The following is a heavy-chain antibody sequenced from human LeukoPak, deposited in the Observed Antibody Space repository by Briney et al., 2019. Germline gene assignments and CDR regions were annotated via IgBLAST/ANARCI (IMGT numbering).Heavy chain of an antibody. CDR3: ARLIKGPDYYDSSGYPYWYFDL. CDR2: IYYSGNT. J-gene: IGHJ2*01. V-gene: IGHV4-59*08. CDR1: GASISSYY. Sequence: SETLSLTCTVSGASISSYYWNLIRQPPGKGLEWIGYIYYSGNTNYNPSLKSRVTMSVDTSKNQFSLKLSSVTAADTAVYYCARLIKGPDYYDSSGYPYWYFDLWGRGTLVTVSS. D-gene: IGHD3-22*01.